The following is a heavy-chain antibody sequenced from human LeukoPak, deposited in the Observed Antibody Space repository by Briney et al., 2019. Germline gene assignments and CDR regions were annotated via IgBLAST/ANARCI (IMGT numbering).Heavy chain of an antibody. V-gene: IGHV4-30-4*01. CDR1: GGSLSSGDYD. CDR2: ISHSGST. Sequence: KSSQTPSPTCTVSGGSLSSGDYDWAWIRQPPWKGLEWIGYISHSGSTYYNPSLRSRITISVDTSKNQFSLKLSSVTAADTAVYYCARHPQRSLGVTTSGPYYYAMDVWGQGTTVTVSS. J-gene: IGHJ6*02. D-gene: IGHD2-21*02. CDR3: ARHPQRSLGVTTSGPYYYAMDV.